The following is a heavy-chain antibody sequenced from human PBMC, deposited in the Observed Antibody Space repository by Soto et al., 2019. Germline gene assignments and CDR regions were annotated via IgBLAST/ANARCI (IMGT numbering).Heavy chain of an antibody. CDR3: ARASIEDSTLNLFDP. V-gene: IGHV4-59*12. J-gene: IGHJ5*02. D-gene: IGHD6-6*01. CDR2: IYYSGST. CDR1: GGSISSYY. Sequence: SETLSLTCTVSGGSISSYYWSWIRQPPGKGLEWIGYIYYSGSTNYNPSLKSRVTISVDTSKNQFSLKLSSVTAADTAVYYCARASIEDSTLNLFDPWGQGTLVPVSS.